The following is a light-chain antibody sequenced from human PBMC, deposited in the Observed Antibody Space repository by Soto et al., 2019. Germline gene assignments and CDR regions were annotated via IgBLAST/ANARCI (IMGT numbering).Light chain of an antibody. J-gene: IGKJ5*01. CDR3: LQRKAFPLT. Sequence: DIQMTQSPSSLSASVGDRVTITCRASQDIGKALDWYQQKPGEAPKRLIYTVSSLQSGVPSTFSGSGSGTEFTLTISSLQPEDFATFYCLQRKAFPLTFGQGTRLEIK. CDR2: TVS. V-gene: IGKV1-17*01. CDR1: QDIGKA.